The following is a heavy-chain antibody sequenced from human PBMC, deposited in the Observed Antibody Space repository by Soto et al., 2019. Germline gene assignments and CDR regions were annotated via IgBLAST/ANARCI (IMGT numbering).Heavy chain of an antibody. D-gene: IGHD1-1*01. V-gene: IGHV4-59*08. CDR3: ARRQNWNKLFDT. CDR1: DGSITNNY. J-gene: IGHJ5*02. CDR2: SYYSGST. Sequence: XETLSLPCTVSDGSITNNYWSWIRQSPGKGLDWIGFSYYSGSTSYNPSLRSRVTISIDTSKTQFSLRLRSVTAADTAVYYCARRQNWNKLFDTWGQGTLVTVSS.